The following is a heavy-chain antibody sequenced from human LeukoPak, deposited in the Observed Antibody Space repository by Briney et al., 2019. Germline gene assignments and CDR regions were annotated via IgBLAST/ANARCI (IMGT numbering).Heavy chain of an antibody. D-gene: IGHD1-20*01. Sequence: SETLSLTCTVSGGSISSGDYYWTWIRQPPGKGLEWIGYIYYSGSTNYNPSLKSRFTISLDTSRNQFSLRLSSVTAADTAVYYCARCNWKHGWFDPWGQGTLLTVSS. CDR1: GGSISSGDYY. V-gene: IGHV4-61*08. J-gene: IGHJ5*02. CDR2: IYYSGST. CDR3: ARCNWKHGWFDP.